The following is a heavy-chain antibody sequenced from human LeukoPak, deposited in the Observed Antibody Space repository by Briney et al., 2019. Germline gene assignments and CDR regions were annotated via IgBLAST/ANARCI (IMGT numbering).Heavy chain of an antibody. J-gene: IGHJ4*02. V-gene: IGHV1-3*03. D-gene: IGHD5-18*01. CDR3: ARVSGYSYGDFDY. CDR1: GYTFTNYA. CDR2: INAANGNT. Sequence: ASVKVSCKASGYTFTNYAMHWVRQAPGQRLEWMGWINAANGNTKYSQEFQGRVNITRDTSASTAYMELSSLRSEDMAVYYCARVSGYSYGDFDYWGQGTLVTVSS.